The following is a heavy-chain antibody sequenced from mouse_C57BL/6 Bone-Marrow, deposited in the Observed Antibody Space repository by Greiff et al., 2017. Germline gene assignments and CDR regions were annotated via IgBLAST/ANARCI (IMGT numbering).Heavy chain of an antibody. Sequence: VKLVESGAELVRPGASVKLSCKASGYTFTDYYINWVKQRPGQGLEWIARIYPGSGNTYYNERFKGKATLTAEKSSSTAYMQLSSLTSEDSAVYFCARVTTVVAHFDYWGQGTTLTVSS. V-gene: IGHV1-76*01. J-gene: IGHJ2*01. D-gene: IGHD1-1*01. CDR1: GYTFTDYY. CDR2: IYPGSGNT. CDR3: ARVTTVVAHFDY.